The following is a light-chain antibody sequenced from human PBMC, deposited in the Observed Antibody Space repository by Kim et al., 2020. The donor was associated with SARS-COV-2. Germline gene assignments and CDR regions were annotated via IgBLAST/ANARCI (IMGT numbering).Light chain of an antibody. CDR1: QSISSW. J-gene: IGKJ2*01. Sequence: DIQMTQSPSTLSASVGDRVTITCRASQSISSWLAWYQQKPGKAPNLLIYKASNLENGVPSRFSGSGSGTEFTLTISSLQPEDFATYYCQQCNTYPYIFGQGTKLEI. CDR3: QQCNTYPYI. CDR2: KAS. V-gene: IGKV1-5*03.